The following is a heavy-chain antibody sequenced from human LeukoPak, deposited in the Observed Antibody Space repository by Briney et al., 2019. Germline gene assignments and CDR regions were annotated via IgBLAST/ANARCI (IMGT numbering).Heavy chain of an antibody. V-gene: IGHV4-59*01. D-gene: IGHD6-13*01. CDR3: ASVNTAAGWDDI. CDR1: GGSISSYY. J-gene: IGHJ3*02. CDR2: IYYSGST. Sequence: SETLSLTCTVSGGSISSYYWSWIRQPPGKGLEWIGYIYYSGSTNYNPSLKSRVTISVDTSKNQFSLKLSSVTAADTAVYYCASVNTAAGWDDIWGQGTMVTVSS.